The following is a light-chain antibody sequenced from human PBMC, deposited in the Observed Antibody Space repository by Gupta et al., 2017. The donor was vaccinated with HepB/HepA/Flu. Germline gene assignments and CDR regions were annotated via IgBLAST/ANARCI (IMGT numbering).Light chain of an antibody. Sequence: SSLTQPASASGSPVQAIPISRTGTSSDIGTYNLVSWYQQHSGNAPKLILYKVNERPSGVSNRFSGSKSGNTAALTISGLQAEDEADYYCCSFAGSNSVVFGGGTKLTVL. CDR3: CSFAGSNSVV. V-gene: IGLV2-23*02. J-gene: IGLJ2*01. CDR2: KVN. CDR1: SSDIGTYNL.